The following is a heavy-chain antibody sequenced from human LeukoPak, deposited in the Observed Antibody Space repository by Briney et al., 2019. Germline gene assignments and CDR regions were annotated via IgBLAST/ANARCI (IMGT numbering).Heavy chain of an antibody. V-gene: IGHV5-51*01. D-gene: IGHD4-17*01. J-gene: IGHJ4*02. Sequence: GESLKISCKASGYSFSTHWIGWVRQMPGKGLEWMVLIFPGDSDIRYGPSFQGPLTFPADTSINTAFLQWSSLMPSDTAIYYCARSSVTTTGGAFDYWGQGTLVTVSS. CDR2: IFPGDSDI. CDR3: ARSSVTTTGGAFDY. CDR1: GYSFSTHW.